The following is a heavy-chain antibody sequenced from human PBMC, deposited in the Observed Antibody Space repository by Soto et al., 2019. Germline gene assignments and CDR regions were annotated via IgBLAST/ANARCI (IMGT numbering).Heavy chain of an antibody. V-gene: IGHV4-31*03. J-gene: IGHJ6*03. CDR2: IYYSGST. D-gene: IGHD6-13*01. CDR1: GGSISSGGYY. CDR3: ARDGSRIAAAGTHYYYYYMDV. Sequence: SETLSLTCTVSGGSISSGGYYWSWIRQHPGKGLEWIGYIYYSGSTYYNPSLKSRVTISVDTSKNQFSLKLSSVTAADTAVYYCARDGSRIAAAGTHYYYYYMDVWGKGTTVTVSS.